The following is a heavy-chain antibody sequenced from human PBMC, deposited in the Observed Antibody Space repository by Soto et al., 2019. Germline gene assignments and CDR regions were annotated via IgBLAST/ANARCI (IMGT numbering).Heavy chain of an antibody. J-gene: IGHJ4*02. V-gene: IGHV3-43*01. Sequence: PWWSLRLSCAASVFTFDDYTMHWFRQAPGKGLEWVSLISWDGGSTYYADSVKGRFTISRDNSKNSLYLQMNSLRTEDTALYYCAKDIRPSSGWYQTGFDYWGQGTLVTVSS. CDR3: AKDIRPSSGWYQTGFDY. D-gene: IGHD6-19*01. CDR2: ISWDGGST. CDR1: VFTFDDYT.